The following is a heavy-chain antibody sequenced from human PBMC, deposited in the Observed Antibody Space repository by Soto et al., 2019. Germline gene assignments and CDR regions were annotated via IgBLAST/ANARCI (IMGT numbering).Heavy chain of an antibody. D-gene: IGHD6-13*01. Sequence: ASVKVSCKASGYTFTSYYMHWVRQAPGQGLEWMGIINPSGGSTSYAQKFQGRVTMTRDTSTSTVYMELSSLRSEDTAVYYCARQGRPYSSSWYHFSWFDLWVQGTLVTVSS. CDR3: ARQGRPYSSSWYHFSWFDL. CDR2: INPSGGST. J-gene: IGHJ5*02. CDR1: GYTFTSYY. V-gene: IGHV1-46*01.